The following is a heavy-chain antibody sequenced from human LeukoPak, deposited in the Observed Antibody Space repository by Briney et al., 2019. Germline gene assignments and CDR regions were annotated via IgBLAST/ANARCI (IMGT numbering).Heavy chain of an antibody. CDR2: INHSGST. D-gene: IGHD5-18*01. CDR3: ARVSSYGYFFTY. J-gene: IGHJ4*02. CDR1: GESFSGYY. V-gene: IGHV4-34*01. Sequence: SETLSLTCAVYGESFSGYYWSWIRQPPGKGLEWIGEINHSGSTNYNPSLKSRVTISVDTSKNQFSLKLSSVTAADTAVYYCARVSSYGYFFTYWGQGTLVTVSS.